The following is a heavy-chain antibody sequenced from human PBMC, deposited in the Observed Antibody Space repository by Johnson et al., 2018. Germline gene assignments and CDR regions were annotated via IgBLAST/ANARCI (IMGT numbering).Heavy chain of an antibody. D-gene: IGHD2-15*01. CDR2: IKSKTDGGTT. J-gene: IGHJ6*03. CDR3: TREKRVTAQVGSDGAYYYYMDV. CDR1: GFTFSNAW. Sequence: VQLVQSGGGLVKPGGSLRLSCAASGFTFSNAWMNWVRQAPGKGLEWVGRIKSKTDGGTTDYAAPVKGRFTISRDDYKNTLYLQMNSLKTEDTALYDCTREKRVTAQVGSDGAYYYYMDVWGKGTTVTVS. V-gene: IGHV3-15*07.